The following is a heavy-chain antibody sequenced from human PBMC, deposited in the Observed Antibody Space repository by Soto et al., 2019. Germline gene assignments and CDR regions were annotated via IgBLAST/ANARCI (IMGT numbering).Heavy chain of an antibody. CDR2: ISYDGSNK. CDR3: AKDRAIFGVVSYYGMDV. D-gene: IGHD3-3*01. J-gene: IGHJ6*02. V-gene: IGHV3-30*18. CDR1: GFTFSSYG. Sequence: LRLSCAASGFTFSSYGMHWVRQAPGKGLEWVAVISYDGSNKYYADSVKGRFTISRDNSKNTLYLQMNSLRAEDTAVYYCAKDRAIFGVVSYYGMDVWGQGTTVTVSS.